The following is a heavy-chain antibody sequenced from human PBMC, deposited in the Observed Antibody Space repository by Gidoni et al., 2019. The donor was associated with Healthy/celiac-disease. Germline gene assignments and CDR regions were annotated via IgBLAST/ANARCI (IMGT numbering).Heavy chain of an antibody. CDR1: GFTFSDYY. J-gene: IGHJ4*02. D-gene: IGHD6-13*01. CDR3: ARIAAATYYFDY. CDR2: ISSSSSYT. V-gene: IGHV3-11*05. Sequence: QVQLVESGGGLVKPGGSLRLSCAASGFTFSDYYMSWIRQAPGKGLEWVSYISSSSSYTNYADSVKGRFTISRDNAKNSLYRQMNSLRAEDTAVYYCARIAAATYYFDYWGQGTLVTVSS.